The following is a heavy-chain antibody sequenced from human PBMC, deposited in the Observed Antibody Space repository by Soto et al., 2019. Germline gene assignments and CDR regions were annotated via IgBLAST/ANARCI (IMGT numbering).Heavy chain of an antibody. D-gene: IGHD4-17*01. CDR3: ARVRGDYYYFDY. Sequence: GGSLRLSCAASGFTFSDHYMDWVRQAPGKGLEWVGRTRNKANSYTTEYAASVKGRFTISRDDSKNSLYLQMNSLKTEDTAVYYCARVRGDYYYFDYWGQGTLVTVSS. V-gene: IGHV3-72*01. CDR1: GFTFSDHY. CDR2: TRNKANSYTT. J-gene: IGHJ4*02.